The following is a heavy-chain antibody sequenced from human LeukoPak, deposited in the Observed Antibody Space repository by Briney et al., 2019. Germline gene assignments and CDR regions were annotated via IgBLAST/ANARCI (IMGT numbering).Heavy chain of an antibody. D-gene: IGHD2-21*01. CDR3: APRVVVITAPFDY. CDR2: IRHDGTNK. J-gene: IGHJ4*02. Sequence: GGSLRLSCAASGFTFSTYGIRWVRQAPGKGLEGVAFIRHDGTNKYYADSVKGRFTISRDNSKNTLYLQMNSLRVEDTAVYYCAPRVVVITAPFDYWGQGTLVTVSS. V-gene: IGHV3-30*02. CDR1: GFTFSTYG.